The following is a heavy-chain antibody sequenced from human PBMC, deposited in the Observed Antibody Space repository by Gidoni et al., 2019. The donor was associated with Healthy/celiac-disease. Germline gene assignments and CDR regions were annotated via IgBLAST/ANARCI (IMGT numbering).Heavy chain of an antibody. CDR3: ARSSSGDVVVIALDY. V-gene: IGHV3-30*04. J-gene: IGHJ4*02. CDR1: GFTFSSYA. CDR2: ISYDGSNK. Sequence: VQLVESGGGVVQPGRSLRLSCAASGFTFSSYAMHWGRQAPGKGLEWVAVISYDGSNKYDADSVKGRFTISRDNSKNTLYLQMNSLRAEDTAVYYCARSSSGDVVVIALDYWGQGTLVTVSS. D-gene: IGHD2-21*01.